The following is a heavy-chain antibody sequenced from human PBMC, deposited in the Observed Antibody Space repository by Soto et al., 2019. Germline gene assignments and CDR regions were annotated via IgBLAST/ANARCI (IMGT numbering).Heavy chain of an antibody. Sequence: PGGSLRLSCTASGFIFSHHYMTWIRQAPGKGLEWVSYISGGGETTHYANSVGGRFTVSRDNARNLVYLQMNSLGPEDTAVYYCAGDPFYYASHYWGQGTLVTVSS. CDR1: GFIFSHHY. J-gene: IGHJ4*02. CDR3: AGDPFYYASHY. CDR2: ISGGGETT. D-gene: IGHD3-10*01. V-gene: IGHV3-11*01.